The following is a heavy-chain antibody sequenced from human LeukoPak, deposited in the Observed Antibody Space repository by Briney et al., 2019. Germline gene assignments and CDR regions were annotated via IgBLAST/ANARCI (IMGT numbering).Heavy chain of an antibody. CDR3: AKYSYDGDFWSGYIPYAFDI. V-gene: IGHV3-30-3*02. Sequence: GGSLRLSCAASGFTFSSYAMHWVRQAPGKGLEWVAVISYDGSNKYYADSAKGRFTISRDNSKNTLYLQMNSLRAEDTAVYYCAKYSYDGDFWSGYIPYAFDIWGQGTMVTVSS. D-gene: IGHD3-3*01. CDR2: ISYDGSNK. J-gene: IGHJ3*02. CDR1: GFTFSSYA.